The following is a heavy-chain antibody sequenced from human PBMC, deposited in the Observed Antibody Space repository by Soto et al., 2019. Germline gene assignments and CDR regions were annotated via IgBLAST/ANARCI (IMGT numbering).Heavy chain of an antibody. CDR1: GGSISSGGYY. CDR3: ASLYYDFWSGYLALTYGMDV. V-gene: IGHV4-31*03. Sequence: SETLSLTCTVSGGSISSGGYYWSWIRQHPGKGLEWIGYIYYNGSTYYNPSLKSRVTISVDTSKNQFSLKLSSVTAADTAVYYCASLYYDFWSGYLALTYGMDVWGQGTTVTVSS. D-gene: IGHD3-3*01. CDR2: IYYNGST. J-gene: IGHJ6*02.